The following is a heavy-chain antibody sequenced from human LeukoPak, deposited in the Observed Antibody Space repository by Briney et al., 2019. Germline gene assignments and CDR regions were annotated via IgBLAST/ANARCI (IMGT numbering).Heavy chain of an antibody. CDR1: GGTFSSYA. CDR3: ARDGYSSGWYLTAIDY. Sequence: ASVNVSCKASGGTFSSYAISWVRQAPGQGLEWVGRIIPILGIANYAQKFQGRVTITADKSTSTAYMELSSLRSEDTAVYYCARDGYSSGWYLTAIDYWGQGTLVTVSS. CDR2: IIPILGIA. V-gene: IGHV1-69*04. D-gene: IGHD6-19*01. J-gene: IGHJ4*02.